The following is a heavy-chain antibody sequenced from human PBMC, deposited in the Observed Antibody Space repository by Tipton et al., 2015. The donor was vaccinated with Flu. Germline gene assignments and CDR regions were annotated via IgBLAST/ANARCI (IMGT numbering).Heavy chain of an antibody. V-gene: IGHV4-61*02. J-gene: IGHJ4*02. CDR2: IYTSGST. Sequence: TLSLTCTVSGGSISSGSYYWSWIRQPAGKGLEWIGRIYTSGSTNYNPSLKSRVTISVDTSKNQFSLKLSSVTAADTAVYYCARVENYYDSSGYSDDYWGQGMLVTVSS. D-gene: IGHD3-22*01. CDR3: ARVENYYDSSGYSDDY. CDR1: GGSISSGSYY.